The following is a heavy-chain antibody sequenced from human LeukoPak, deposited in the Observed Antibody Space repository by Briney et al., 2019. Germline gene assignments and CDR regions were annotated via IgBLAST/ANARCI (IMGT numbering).Heavy chain of an antibody. V-gene: IGHV1-69*04. CDR3: AREQRNRSIVGAITGWFVP. D-gene: IGHD1-26*01. CDR1: GGTFSSYA. CDR2: IIPILGIA. Sequence: ASVKVSCKASGGTFSSYAISWVRQAPGQGLEWMGRIIPILGIANYAQKFQGRVTITADKSTSTAYMELSSLRSEDTAVYYCAREQRNRSIVGAITGWFVPWGQGTLVTVPS. J-gene: IGHJ5*02.